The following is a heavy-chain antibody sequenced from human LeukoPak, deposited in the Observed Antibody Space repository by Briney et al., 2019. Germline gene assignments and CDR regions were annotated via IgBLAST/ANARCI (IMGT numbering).Heavy chain of an antibody. Sequence: ASVKVSCKASGYTFTSYDINWVRQATGQGLEWMGWMNPNSGNTGYAQKFQGRVTITRNTSISTAYMELSSLRSEDTAVYYCARDISWLGFDYWGQGILVTVSS. V-gene: IGHV1-8*03. J-gene: IGHJ4*02. D-gene: IGHD6-19*01. CDR1: GYTFTSYD. CDR2: MNPNSGNT. CDR3: ARDISWLGFDY.